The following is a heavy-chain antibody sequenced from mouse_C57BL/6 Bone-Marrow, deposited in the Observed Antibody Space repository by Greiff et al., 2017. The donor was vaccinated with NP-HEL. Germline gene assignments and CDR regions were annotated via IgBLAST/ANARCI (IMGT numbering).Heavy chain of an antibody. CDR3: ARNLGQGDWYFDV. J-gene: IGHJ1*03. CDR2: IWTGGGT. Sequence: VQVVESGPGLVAPSQSLSITCTVSGFSLTGYAISWVRQPPGKGLEWLGVIWTGGGTNYNSALKSRLSISKDNSKSQVFLKMNSLQTDDTARYYCARNLGQGDWYFDVWGTGTTVTVSS. V-gene: IGHV2-9-1*01. CDR1: GFSLTGYA.